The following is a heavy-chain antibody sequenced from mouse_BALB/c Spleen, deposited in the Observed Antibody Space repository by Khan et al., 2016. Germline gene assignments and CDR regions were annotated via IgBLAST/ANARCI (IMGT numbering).Heavy chain of an antibody. CDR2: IRLQSNNYAT. V-gene: IGHV6-6*02. CDR1: GFTFSNYW. CDR3: TRPFAY. Sequence: VKLAVPGGGLVQPGGSMKLSCVASGFTFSNYWMNWVRQFPEKGLEWIAEIRLQSNNYATHYAESVKGRFTISRDDSKSSVYLQMNNLRPESTVIYYCTRPFAYWGQGTLVTVSA. J-gene: IGHJ3*01.